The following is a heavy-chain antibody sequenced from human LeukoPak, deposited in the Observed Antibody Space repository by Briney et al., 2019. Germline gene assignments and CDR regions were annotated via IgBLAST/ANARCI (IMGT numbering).Heavy chain of an antibody. CDR2: LSYDGSNK. CDR1: GFTFSTYG. J-gene: IGHJ6*02. CDR3: ARSAYYYDSRGYHNFYHYGMDV. V-gene: IGHV3-30*03. D-gene: IGHD3-22*01. Sequence: GGSLRLSCAASGFTFSTYGMHWVRQAPRRGLEWVAVLSYDGSNKYYADSVKGRFTISRDNSKNTLYLQMNSLRAEDTAVYYCARSAYYYDSRGYHNFYHYGMDVWGQGTTVTVSS.